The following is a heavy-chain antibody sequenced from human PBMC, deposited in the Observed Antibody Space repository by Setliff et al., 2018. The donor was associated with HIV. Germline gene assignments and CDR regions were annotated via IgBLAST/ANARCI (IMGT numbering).Heavy chain of an antibody. CDR1: GFTFSSHW. Sequence: TGGSLRLSCAASGFTFSSHWMHWVRQAPGKGLVWVSRINGDGSSTTYADSVKGRFTISRDNAKNTLYLQMNSLRAEDTAVYYCAKGSGYYSTDAFDIWGQGTMVTVSS. V-gene: IGHV3-74*01. CDR3: AKGSGYYSTDAFDI. D-gene: IGHD3-22*01. J-gene: IGHJ3*02. CDR2: INGDGSST.